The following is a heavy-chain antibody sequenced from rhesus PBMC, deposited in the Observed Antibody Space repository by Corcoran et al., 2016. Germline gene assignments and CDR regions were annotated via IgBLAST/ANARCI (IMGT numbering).Heavy chain of an antibody. Sequence: QVQLQESGPGLAKPSETLSLTCVVSGYSINSGYGWSGIRQPPGKGLEGIGYIGGSSGSTNYNPSLKSRVTISKDTSKNQFSLKLNSVTAADTAVYYCARRVAPGPVDYWGQGVLVTVSS. CDR2: IGGSSGST. J-gene: IGHJ4*01. CDR3: ARRVAPGPVDY. V-gene: IGHV4-127*01. CDR1: GYSINSGYG. D-gene: IGHD6-13*01.